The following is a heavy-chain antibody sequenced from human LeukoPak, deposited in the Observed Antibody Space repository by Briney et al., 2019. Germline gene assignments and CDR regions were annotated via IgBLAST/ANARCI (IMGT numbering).Heavy chain of an antibody. Sequence: GSSVKVSCKASGGTFSSYAISWVRQAPGQGLEWMGGIIPIFGTANYAQKFQGRVTITADESTSTAYMELSSLRSEDTAVYYCARDLNGYSGYDHNQPQPSFDPWGQGTLVTVSS. V-gene: IGHV1-69*01. CDR3: ARDLNGYSGYDHNQPQPSFDP. CDR1: GGTFSSYA. CDR2: IIPIFGTA. J-gene: IGHJ5*02. D-gene: IGHD5-12*01.